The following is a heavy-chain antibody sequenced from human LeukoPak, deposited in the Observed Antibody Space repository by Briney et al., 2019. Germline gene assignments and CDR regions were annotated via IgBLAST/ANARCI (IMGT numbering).Heavy chain of an antibody. J-gene: IGHJ4*02. Sequence: GGSLRLSCAASGFTVSSNHMSWVRQAPGKGLEWVSVIYSDGTTYYADSVKGRFTISRDNSKNTLYLQMNSLRAEDTAMYYCASRYYGDSPLDYWGQGTLVTVSS. CDR1: GFTVSSNH. D-gene: IGHD4-17*01. CDR2: IYSDGTT. V-gene: IGHV3-66*01. CDR3: ASRYYGDSPLDY.